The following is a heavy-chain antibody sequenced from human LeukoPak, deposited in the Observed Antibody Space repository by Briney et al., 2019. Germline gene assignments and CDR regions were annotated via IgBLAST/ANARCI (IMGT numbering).Heavy chain of an antibody. D-gene: IGHD1-26*01. V-gene: IGHV4-59*01. CDR1: GGSISSYY. CDR2: IYYSGST. Sequence: SETLSLTCTVSGGSISSYYWSWIRQPPGKGLEWIGHIYYSGSTNYNPSLKSRVTISVDTSKNQFSLKLSSVTAADTAVYYCARVGSGYYYYYHMDVWGKGTTVTVSS. J-gene: IGHJ6*03. CDR3: ARVGSGYYYYYHMDV.